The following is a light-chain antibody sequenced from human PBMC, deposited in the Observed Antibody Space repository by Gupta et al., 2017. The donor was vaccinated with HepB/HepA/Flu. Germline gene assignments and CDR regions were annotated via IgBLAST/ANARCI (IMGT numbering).Light chain of an antibody. V-gene: IGKV3-20*01. J-gene: IGKJ5*01. Sequence: IVLTQSPGTLSLSPGERATLSCRPSQSVHSASLAWFQQKPGQAPRLLIYGASSRAAGTPDRFSGSASGTDFTLTISRLEPEDFAVYYCQRYGSSSITFGQGTRLKIK. CDR2: GAS. CDR1: QSVHSAS. CDR3: QRYGSSSIT.